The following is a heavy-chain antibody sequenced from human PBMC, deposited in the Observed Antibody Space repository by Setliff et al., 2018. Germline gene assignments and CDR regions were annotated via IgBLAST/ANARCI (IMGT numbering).Heavy chain of an antibody. J-gene: IGHJ6*02. Sequence: SETLSLTCSVSGDSITTDNYFWGWIRQTPGKGLEWIGSFSYSGNPHYHPSLRSRVTISGDTSKKQFSLKMNSVTAADTAVYYCARDRTAYNYGMDVWGQGTRVTVSS. D-gene: IGHD5-18*01. V-gene: IGHV4-39*07. CDR1: GDSITTDNYF. CDR2: FSYSGNP. CDR3: ARDRTAYNYGMDV.